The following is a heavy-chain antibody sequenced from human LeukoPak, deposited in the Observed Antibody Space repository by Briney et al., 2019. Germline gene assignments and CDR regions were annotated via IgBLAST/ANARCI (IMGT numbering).Heavy chain of an antibody. V-gene: IGHV4-59*01. D-gene: IGHD3-16*01. J-gene: IGHJ5*02. CDR2: IYYSGST. CDR1: GGSMSPYH. CDR3: ARMLQGFDP. Sequence: SETLSLTCTVSGGSMSPYHWGWIRQPPGKGLEWIGYIYYSGSTNYNPSLKSRVTISVDTSKNQFSLKLSSVTAADTAVYYCARMLQGFDPWGQGTLVTVSS.